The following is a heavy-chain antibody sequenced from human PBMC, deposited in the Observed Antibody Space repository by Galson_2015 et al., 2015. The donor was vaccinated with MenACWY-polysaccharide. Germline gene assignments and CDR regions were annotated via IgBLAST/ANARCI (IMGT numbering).Heavy chain of an antibody. Sequence: ITGSGGSTYYADSVKGRFTISRDNAKNSLYLQMNSLRAEDTAVYYCASRGYYDFWSGYPHYWGQGTLVTVSS. J-gene: IGHJ4*02. CDR3: ASRGYYDFWSGYPHY. V-gene: IGHV3-11*01. CDR2: ITGSGGST. D-gene: IGHD3-3*01.